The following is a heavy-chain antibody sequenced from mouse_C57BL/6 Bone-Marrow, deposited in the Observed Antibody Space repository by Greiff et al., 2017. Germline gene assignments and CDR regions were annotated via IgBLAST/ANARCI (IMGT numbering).Heavy chain of an antibody. V-gene: IGHV1-76*01. D-gene: IGHD1-1*01. CDR3: GRRGYGSSYWYFDV. CDR1: GYTFTDYY. J-gene: IGHJ1*03. Sequence: VQLQQSGAELVRPGASVKLSCKASGYTFTDYYINWVKQRPGQGLEWIARIYPGSGNTYYNEKFKGKATLTAEKSSSTAYMQLSSLTSEDSAVYFCGRRGYGSSYWYFDVWGTGTTVTVSS. CDR2: IYPGSGNT.